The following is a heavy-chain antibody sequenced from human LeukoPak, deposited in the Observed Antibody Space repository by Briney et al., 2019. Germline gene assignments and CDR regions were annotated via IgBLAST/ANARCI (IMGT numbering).Heavy chain of an antibody. J-gene: IGHJ4*02. D-gene: IGHD1-26*01. CDR3: ARTIVGATDFNY. CDR2: INPNSGDT. CDR1: GYTFTGYY. V-gene: IGHV1-2*06. Sequence: ASVKVSCKASGYTFTGYYMHWVRQVPGQGLEWMGRINPNSGDTNYAQKFQGRATMTRDTSSSTAYMRLTRLRSDDTAVYYCARTIVGATDFNYWGQGTLVTVSS.